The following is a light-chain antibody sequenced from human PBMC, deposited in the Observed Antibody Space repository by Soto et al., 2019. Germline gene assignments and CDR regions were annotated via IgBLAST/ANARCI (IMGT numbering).Light chain of an antibody. CDR1: QSISDT. J-gene: IGKJ5*01. V-gene: IGKV3-11*01. CDR3: QQRSNWPLT. CDR2: GAS. Sequence: EIVMTQSPATLSVSPVGRATLSCRASQSISDTLAWYQQKPGQAPSLLIYGASRRATGFPARFSGSGSGTDFTLTISSLEPEDFAVYYCQQRSNWPLTFGQGTRLEIK.